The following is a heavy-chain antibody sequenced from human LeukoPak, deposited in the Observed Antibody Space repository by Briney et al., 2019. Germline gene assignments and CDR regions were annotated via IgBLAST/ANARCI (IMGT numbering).Heavy chain of an antibody. Sequence: PSETLSLTCTVSGGSISSSGYYWGWIRQPPGKGLEWIGSIYYSGSTYYNPSLKSRVTISVDTSKNQFSLKLSSVTAADTAVYYCARLDTRGASVAFDIWGQGTMVTVSS. J-gene: IGHJ3*02. V-gene: IGHV4-39*01. D-gene: IGHD1-26*01. CDR1: GGSISSSGYY. CDR2: IYYSGST. CDR3: ARLDTRGASVAFDI.